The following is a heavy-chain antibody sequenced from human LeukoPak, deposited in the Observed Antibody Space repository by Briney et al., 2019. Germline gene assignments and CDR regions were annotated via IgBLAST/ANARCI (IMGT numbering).Heavy chain of an antibody. Sequence: GGSLRLSCAASGFTFSDYYMTWIRHAPGKGLETVAYISGSGSVIVYADSVKGRFTISRDNAQNSLYLQMNSLRAEDTAVYYCAKGSSSWSSPPGTYWGQEPLVTVSS. J-gene: IGHJ4*02. D-gene: IGHD6-13*01. CDR3: AKGSSSWSSPPGTY. CDR1: GFTFSDYY. CDR2: ISGSGSVI. V-gene: IGHV3-11*01.